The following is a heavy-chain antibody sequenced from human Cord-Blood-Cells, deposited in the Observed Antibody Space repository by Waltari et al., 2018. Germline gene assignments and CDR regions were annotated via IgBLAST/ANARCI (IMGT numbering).Heavy chain of an antibody. D-gene: IGHD1-20*01. V-gene: IGHV4-39*01. CDR1: GGSISSSSYY. CDR3: ARRRTNWNFDY. J-gene: IGHJ4*02. Sequence: QLQLQESGPGLVKPSETLSLTCTVSGGSISSSSYYWGWIRQPPGKGLEWIGSSYYSGSTYYNPSLKSRVTISVDTSKNQFSLKLSSVTAADTAVYYCARRRTNWNFDYWGQGTLVTVSS. CDR2: SYYSGST.